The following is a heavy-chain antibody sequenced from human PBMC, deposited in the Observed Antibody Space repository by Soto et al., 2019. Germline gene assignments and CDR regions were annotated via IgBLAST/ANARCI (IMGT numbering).Heavy chain of an antibody. CDR2: IYYSGST. J-gene: IGHJ4*02. D-gene: IGHD1-26*01. CDR1: GGSISSAVYY. Sequence: QVQLQESGPGLVKPSQTLSLTCTVSGGSISSAVYYWSWIRQHPGKGLEWIGYIYYSGSTYYNPSLKSRVTISVDTSKNQFSLKLSSVTAADTAAYYCAREGGIVGATAADYWGQGTLVTVSS. V-gene: IGHV4-31*03. CDR3: AREGGIVGATAADY.